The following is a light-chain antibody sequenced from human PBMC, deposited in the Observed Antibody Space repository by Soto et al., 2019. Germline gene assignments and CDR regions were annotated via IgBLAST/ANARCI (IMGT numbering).Light chain of an antibody. J-gene: IGLJ3*02. CDR2: DNN. CDR1: DSNTGSNF. V-gene: IGLV1-51*01. CDR3: AAWDDSLNGWV. Sequence: QSVLTQPPSVSAASGQTVSISCSGSDSNTGSNFVSWYQQLPGMAPKLLIYDNNRRPSGIPDRFSGSKSGTSASLAISGLQSEDEADYYCAAWDDSLNGWVFGGGTKVTVL.